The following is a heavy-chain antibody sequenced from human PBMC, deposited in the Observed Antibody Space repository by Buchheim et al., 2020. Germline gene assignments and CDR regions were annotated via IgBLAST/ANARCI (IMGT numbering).Heavy chain of an antibody. Sequence: EVQLVESGGGLVKPGGSLRLSCAASGFTFSSYSMNWVRQAPGKGLEWVSSISSSSSYIYYADSVKGRFTISRDNAKNSLYLQMNSLRAEDTAVYYCARDIPDIVVVPAAMGWARRFDYWGQGTL. CDR3: ARDIPDIVVVPAAMGWARRFDY. CDR1: GFTFSSYS. D-gene: IGHD2-2*01. CDR2: ISSSSSYI. J-gene: IGHJ4*02. V-gene: IGHV3-21*01.